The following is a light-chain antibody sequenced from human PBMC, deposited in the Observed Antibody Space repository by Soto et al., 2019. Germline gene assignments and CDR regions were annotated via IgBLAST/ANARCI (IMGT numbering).Light chain of an antibody. CDR2: GNS. Sequence: QSVLTQPPSVSGAPGQRVTISCTGSSSNIGAGYDVHWYQQLPGTAPKLLIYGNSNRPSGVPDRFPGSKSGTSPSLAITGLKAEDEADYYCQSYDSSLSGSVFGGGTKLTVL. CDR3: QSYDSSLSGSV. J-gene: IGLJ2*01. CDR1: SSNIGAGYD. V-gene: IGLV1-40*01.